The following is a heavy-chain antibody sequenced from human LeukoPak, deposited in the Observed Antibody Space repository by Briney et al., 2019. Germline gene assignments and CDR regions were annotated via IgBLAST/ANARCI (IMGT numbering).Heavy chain of an antibody. CDR3: ARRAYNWGAFDI. J-gene: IGHJ3*02. V-gene: IGHV3-23*01. CDR1: GFTFTNYA. CDR2: LSPSGADT. D-gene: IGHD5-24*01. Sequence: GGSLRLSCAASGFTFTNYAMNWVRQAPGKGLEWVSTLSPSGADTYYADSVKGRFTISRDSSKNTLYLQMNCLRAEDTAVYYCARRAYNWGAFDIWGQGTLVAVSS.